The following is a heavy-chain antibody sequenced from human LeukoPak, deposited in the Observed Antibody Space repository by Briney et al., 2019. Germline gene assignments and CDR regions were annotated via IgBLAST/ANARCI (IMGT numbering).Heavy chain of an antibody. J-gene: IGHJ6*04. CDR3: ARDSSSWYDYGMDV. V-gene: IGHV3-21*01. CDR2: ISSSSSYI. Sequence: GGSLRLSSAASGFTCSSYSMNWVRQAPGKRLEWVSSISSSSSYIYYADSVKGRFTISRDNAKNSLYLQMNSLRAEDTAVYYCARDSSSWYDYGMDVWGKGTTVTVSS. D-gene: IGHD6-13*01. CDR1: GFTCSSYS.